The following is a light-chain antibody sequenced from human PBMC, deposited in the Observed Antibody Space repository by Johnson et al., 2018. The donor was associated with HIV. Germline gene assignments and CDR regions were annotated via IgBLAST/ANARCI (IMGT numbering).Light chain of an antibody. CDR1: SSNIGNNY. V-gene: IGLV1-51*01. CDR2: DSN. Sequence: QSVLTQPPSVSAAPGQKVTISCSGSSSNIGNNYVSWYQQLPGTAPKLLIYDSNKRPSGIPDRFSGSKSGTSATLGITGLQTGDEADYYCASWDRSLTVGTVFGPGTRVTVL. J-gene: IGLJ1*01. CDR3: ASWDRSLTVGTV.